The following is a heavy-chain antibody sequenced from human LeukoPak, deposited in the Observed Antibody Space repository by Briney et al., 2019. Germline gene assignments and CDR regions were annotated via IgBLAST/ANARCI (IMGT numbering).Heavy chain of an antibody. CDR3: ARDIWVGEFTGFFDY. CDR2: IGSDESIK. V-gene: IGHV3-33*01. D-gene: IGHD3-10*01. CDR1: GFTFGSYG. Sequence: GGSLRLSCVVSGFTFGSYGIHWVRQAPGKGLEWVAVIGSDESIKYYRDSVEGRFTISRDNSKNTLYLQMNTLRAEDTAIYYCARDIWVGEFTGFFDYWGQGTLVSVSS. J-gene: IGHJ4*02.